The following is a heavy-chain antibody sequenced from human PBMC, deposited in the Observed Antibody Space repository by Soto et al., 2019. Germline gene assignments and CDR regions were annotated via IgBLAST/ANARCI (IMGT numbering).Heavy chain of an antibody. CDR1: GGSISISSYY. J-gene: IGHJ6*03. CDR2: IYYSGST. CDR3: ARHEPNYDFWSGYYPGYYYYYYYMDV. V-gene: IGHV4-39*01. D-gene: IGHD3-3*01. Sequence: ETLSLTCTVSGGSISISSYYWGWIRQPPGKGLEWIGSIYYSGSTYYNPSLKSRATISVDTSKNQFSLKLSSVTAADTAVYYCARHEPNYDFWSGYYPGYYYYYYYMDVWGKGTTVTVSS.